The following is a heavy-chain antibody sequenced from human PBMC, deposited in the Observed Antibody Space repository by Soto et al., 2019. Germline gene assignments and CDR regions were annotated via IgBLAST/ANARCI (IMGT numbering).Heavy chain of an antibody. CDR3: ARVTSSGWYVGGRYFDY. V-gene: IGHV3-30-3*01. J-gene: IGHJ4*02. Sequence: QVQLVESGGGVVQPGRSLRLSCAASGFTFSSYAMHWVRQAPGKGLEWVAVISYDGSNKYYADSVNGRFTISRDNSKNTLYLQMNSLRAEDTAVYYCARVTSSGWYVGGRYFDYWGQGTLVTVSS. CDR2: ISYDGSNK. D-gene: IGHD6-19*01. CDR1: GFTFSSYA.